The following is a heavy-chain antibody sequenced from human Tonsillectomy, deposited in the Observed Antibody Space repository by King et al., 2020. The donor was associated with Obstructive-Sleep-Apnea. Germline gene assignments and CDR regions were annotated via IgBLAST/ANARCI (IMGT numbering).Heavy chain of an antibody. D-gene: IGHD3-10*01. CDR2: ISYDGSNK. Sequence: QLVQSGGGVVQPGKSLRLSCGASGFTFSSYGMHWVRQAPGKGLEWVAVISYDGSNKYYADSVKGRFTISRDNSKNTLYLQMNSLRAEDTAVYYCAKDAYGSGSYYGLNAFDIWGQGTMVTVSS. CDR3: AKDAYGSGSYYGLNAFDI. CDR1: GFTFSSYG. J-gene: IGHJ3*02. V-gene: IGHV3-30*18.